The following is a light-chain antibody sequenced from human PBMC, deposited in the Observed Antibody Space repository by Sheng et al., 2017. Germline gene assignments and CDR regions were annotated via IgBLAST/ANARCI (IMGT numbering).Light chain of an antibody. CDR1: KLGDKY. CDR3: QAWDKSTETVV. CDR2: QDS. Sequence: SYELTQPPSVSVSPGQTASITCSGDKLGDKYACWYQQKPGQSPVLVIYQDSKRPSGIPERFSGSNSGNTATLTISGTQAMDEADYYCQAWDKSTETVVFGGGTKLTVL. J-gene: IGLJ2*01. V-gene: IGLV3-1*01.